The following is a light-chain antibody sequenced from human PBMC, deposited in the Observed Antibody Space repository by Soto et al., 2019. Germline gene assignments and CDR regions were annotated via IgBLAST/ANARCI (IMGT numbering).Light chain of an antibody. CDR1: QDISKN. Sequence: IQMTQSPSSLSASVGDRVTITCQASQDISKNLNWYQQKLGKAPKLLIYDASSLQTGVPSRFSGGGSATHFSFTISSLQPEDIASDYCQQYDNRLPITFGQGTRLEIK. V-gene: IGKV1-33*01. CDR3: QQYDNRLPIT. CDR2: DAS. J-gene: IGKJ5*01.